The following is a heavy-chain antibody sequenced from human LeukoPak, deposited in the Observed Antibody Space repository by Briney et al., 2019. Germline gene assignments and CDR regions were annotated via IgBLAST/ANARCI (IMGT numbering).Heavy chain of an antibody. CDR1: GFAFSGYW. D-gene: IGHD2-2*02. CDR3: VRGEGWYCKSTSCFTHWFDP. J-gene: IGHJ5*02. Sequence: GGSLRLSCAASGFAFSGYWMHWVRQAPGKGLVWVSRISNGGTDSRYADFAKGRFTMSRDNAENTLYLQMDSLRAEDTAVYYCVRGEGWYCKSTSCFTHWFDPWGQGTLVTVSS. CDR2: ISNGGTDS. V-gene: IGHV3-74*01.